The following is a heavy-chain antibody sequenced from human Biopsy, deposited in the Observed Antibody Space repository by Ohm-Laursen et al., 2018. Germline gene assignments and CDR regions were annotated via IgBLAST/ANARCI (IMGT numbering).Heavy chain of an antibody. J-gene: IGHJ3*02. CDR1: GGSISGSS. Sequence: SETLSLTCTVSGGSISGSSWSWIRQAPGGGLEWVGYISYSGSTSNNPSLKSRITISVETSKNQISQKVTSGTAAGTAVYYCAKHGSGWTGDDALHIWGQGTMVTVSS. CDR2: ISYSGST. CDR3: AKHGSGWTGDDALHI. V-gene: IGHV4-59*08. D-gene: IGHD6-19*01.